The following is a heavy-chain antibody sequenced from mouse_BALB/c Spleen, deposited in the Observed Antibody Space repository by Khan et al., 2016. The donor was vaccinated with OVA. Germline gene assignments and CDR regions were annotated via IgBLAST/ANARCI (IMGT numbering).Heavy chain of an antibody. D-gene: IGHD3-3*01. Sequence: QVQLKQSGPDLKKPGETVKISCKASGYTFTNYGINWVKQAPGKGLKWMGWIYTYTGEPTYADDFKGRFAFSLETFASTAYLQINNLKNEDTATYFCARGGRRARDYWGQGTSVTVSS. J-gene: IGHJ4*01. CDR3: ARGGRRARDY. CDR1: GYTFTNYG. CDR2: IYTYTGEP. V-gene: IGHV9-3-1*01.